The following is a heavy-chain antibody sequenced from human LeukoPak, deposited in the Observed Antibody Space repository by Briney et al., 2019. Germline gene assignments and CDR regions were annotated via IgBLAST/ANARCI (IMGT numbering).Heavy chain of an antibody. J-gene: IGHJ4*02. V-gene: IGHV1-18*01. CDR1: GYNFIKYG. CDR3: ARGEVGAASTRDFDY. D-gene: IGHD1-26*01. Sequence: ASVKVSCKAFGYNFIKYGVNWVRRAPGQGLEWMGWISPFNGNTNYAQKFQGRVTMTRDTSTSTAYMELRRLRSDDTAVYYCARGEVGAASTRDFDYWGQGTLVSVSS. CDR2: ISPFNGNT.